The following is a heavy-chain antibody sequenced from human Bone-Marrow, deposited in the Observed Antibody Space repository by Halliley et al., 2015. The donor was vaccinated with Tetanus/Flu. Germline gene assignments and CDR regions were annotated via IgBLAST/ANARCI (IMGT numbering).Heavy chain of an antibody. Sequence: TLSLTCSVSSGSISSGGYYWSWIRQHPGKGLEWIGYIHYSGSTYYNPSLKSRVTISIDTSKNQFALKLTSVIAADTAIYYCARGQVESQCFGELLSKAYYGKDVWGQGTTVPVSS. CDR2: IHYSGST. V-gene: IGHV4-31*03. D-gene: IGHD3-10*01. J-gene: IGHJ6*02. CDR3: ARGQVESQCFGELLSKAYYGKDV. CDR1: SGSISSGGYY.